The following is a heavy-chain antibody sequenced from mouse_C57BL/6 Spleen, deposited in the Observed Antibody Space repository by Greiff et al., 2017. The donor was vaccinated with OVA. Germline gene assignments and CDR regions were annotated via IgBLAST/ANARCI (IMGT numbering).Heavy chain of an antibody. V-gene: IGHV5-17*01. CDR3: ARSHYYGSSYWFAY. CDR1: GFTFSDYG. CDR2: ISSGSSTI. J-gene: IGHJ3*01. D-gene: IGHD1-1*01. Sequence: EVQVVESGGGLVKPGGSLKLSCAASGFTFSDYGMHWVRQAPEKGLEWVAYISSGSSTIYYADTVKGRFTISRDNAKNTLFLQMTSLRSEDTAMYYCARSHYYGSSYWFAYWGQGTLVTVSA.